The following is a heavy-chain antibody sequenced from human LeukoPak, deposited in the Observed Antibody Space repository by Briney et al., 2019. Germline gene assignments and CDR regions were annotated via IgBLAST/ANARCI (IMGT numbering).Heavy chain of an antibody. J-gene: IGHJ4*02. CDR3: AKTYYYDSSGYYPEPIFDY. V-gene: IGHV3-23*01. CDR1: GFTFSNYA. Sequence: GGSLRLSCAASGFTFSNYAMTWVRQAPGKGLEWVSAISGSGDRTYYADSVKGRFTISRDNSKNTLYLQMNSLRAEDTAVYYCAKTYYYDSSGYYPEPIFDYWGQGTLVTVSS. D-gene: IGHD3-22*01. CDR2: ISGSGDRT.